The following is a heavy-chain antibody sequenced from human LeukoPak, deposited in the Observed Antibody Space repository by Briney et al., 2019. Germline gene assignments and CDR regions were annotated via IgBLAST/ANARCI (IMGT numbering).Heavy chain of an antibody. CDR2: INTDGSST. J-gene: IGHJ5*02. CDR3: ARGTYGLRIDNWFDP. CDR1: GFTFSSYW. V-gene: IGHV3-74*01. Sequence: GGSLRLSCAASGFTFSSYWMHWVRQAPGKGLVWVSRINTDGSSTSYADSVKGRFTISRDDAKNTLYLQMNSLRAEDTAVYYCARGTYGLRIDNWFDPWGQGTLVTVSS. D-gene: IGHD1-26*01.